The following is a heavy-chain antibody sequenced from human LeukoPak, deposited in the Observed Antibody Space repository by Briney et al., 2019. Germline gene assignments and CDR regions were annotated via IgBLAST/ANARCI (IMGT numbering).Heavy chain of an antibody. CDR3: AKVLGVNYFDS. J-gene: IGHJ4*02. CDR1: GFTFSNYA. CDR2: IGNRGGTP. V-gene: IGHV3-23*01. D-gene: IGHD1-26*01. Sequence: AGSLRLSCSASGFTFSNYAMYWVRQAPGKGLEWVSTIGNRGGTPYYADSVKGRFTISRDNSKNTLFLQMNSLRAEDTAVYYCAKVLGVNYFDSWGQGTLVTVSS.